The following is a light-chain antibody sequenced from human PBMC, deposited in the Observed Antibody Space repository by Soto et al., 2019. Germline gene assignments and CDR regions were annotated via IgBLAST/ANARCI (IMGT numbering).Light chain of an antibody. V-gene: IGLV2-8*01. CDR3: ASYAGTKLFV. Sequence: QSALTQPPSASGSPGQSLTISCTGTSSDVGFYNFVSWYQQRPGKAPKLVIYEVTKRPSGVPDRFSGSKSGSTASLIVSGLQADDEADYYCASYAGTKLFVFGSGTKVTVL. CDR1: SSDVGFYNF. J-gene: IGLJ1*01. CDR2: EVT.